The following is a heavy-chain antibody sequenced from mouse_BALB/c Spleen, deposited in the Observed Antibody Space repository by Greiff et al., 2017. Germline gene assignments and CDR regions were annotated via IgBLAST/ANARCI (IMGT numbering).Heavy chain of an antibody. Sequence: VQLVESGPGLVAPSQSLSITCTVSGFSLTGYGVNWVRQPPGKGLEWLGMIWGDGSTDYNSALKSRLSISKDNSKSQVFLKMNSLQTDDTARYYCARAGDYGSSYYFDYWGQGTTLTVSS. CDR3: ARAGDYGSSYYFDY. CDR1: GFSLTGYG. V-gene: IGHV2-6-7*01. CDR2: IWGDGST. J-gene: IGHJ2*01. D-gene: IGHD1-1*01.